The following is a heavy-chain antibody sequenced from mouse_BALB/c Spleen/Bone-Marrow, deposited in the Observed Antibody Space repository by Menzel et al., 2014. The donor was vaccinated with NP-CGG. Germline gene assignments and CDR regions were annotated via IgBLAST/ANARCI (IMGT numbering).Heavy chain of an antibody. V-gene: IGHV1S81*02. J-gene: IGHJ1*01. Sequence: VQLQQSGAELVKPGASVKLSCKASGYTFTSYYMYWVKQRPGQGLEWIGEINPSNGGTNFNEKFKSKATLTVDKSSSTAYTQLSSLTSEDSAVYYCTRSDGYYVPHWYFDVWGAGTTVTVSS. D-gene: IGHD2-3*01. CDR2: INPSNGGT. CDR3: TRSDGYYVPHWYFDV. CDR1: GYTFTSYY.